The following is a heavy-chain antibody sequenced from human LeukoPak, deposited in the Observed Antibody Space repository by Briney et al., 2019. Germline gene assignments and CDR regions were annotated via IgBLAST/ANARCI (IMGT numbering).Heavy chain of an antibody. D-gene: IGHD1-26*01. J-gene: IGHJ4*02. CDR3: ARVSWSGSYFDY. CDR1: GFTFSSYW. CDR2: IKEDESAK. Sequence: GGSLRLSCATSGFTFSSYWMSWVRQAPGKGLEWVANIKEDESAKYYVDSMTGRFTISRDNAKNSLYLQMNSLSAEDTAVYYCARVSWSGSYFDYWGQGTLVTVSS. V-gene: IGHV3-7*01.